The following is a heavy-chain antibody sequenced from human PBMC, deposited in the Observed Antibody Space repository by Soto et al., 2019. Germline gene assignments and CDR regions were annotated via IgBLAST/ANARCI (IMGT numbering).Heavy chain of an antibody. Sequence: PSETLSLTCTVSGGSISSGGYYWSWIRQHPGKGLEWIGYIYYSGSTYYNPSLKSRVTISVDTSKNQFSLKLSSVTAADTAVYYCARQPLSSSWDNWDYYYGMDVWGQGTTVNVSS. V-gene: IGHV4-31*03. D-gene: IGHD6-13*01. CDR1: GGSISSGGYY. CDR2: IYYSGST. CDR3: ARQPLSSSWDNWDYYYGMDV. J-gene: IGHJ6*01.